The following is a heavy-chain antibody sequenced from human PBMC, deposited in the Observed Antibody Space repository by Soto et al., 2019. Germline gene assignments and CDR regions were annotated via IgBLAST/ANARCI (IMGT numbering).Heavy chain of an antibody. D-gene: IGHD4-4*01. J-gene: IGHJ6*02. Sequence: GESLKISCKGSGYSFTSYWIGWVRQMPGKGLEWMGIIYPGDSDTRYSPSFQGQVTISADKSISTAYLQWSSLKASDTAMYYCASQTTTVTTSYYRMAVSAQGTTVTVSS. V-gene: IGHV5-51*01. CDR2: IYPGDSDT. CDR3: ASQTTTVTTSYYRMAV. CDR1: GYSFTSYW.